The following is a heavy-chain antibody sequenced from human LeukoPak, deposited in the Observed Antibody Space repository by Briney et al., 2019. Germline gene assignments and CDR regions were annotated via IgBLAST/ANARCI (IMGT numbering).Heavy chain of an antibody. J-gene: IGHJ4*02. Sequence: GGSLRLSCAASGFTVSSNYMSWVRQAPGKGLEWVSVIYSGGSTYYADSVRGRFTISRDNAENSLYLQMNSLRVEDTAVYYCARAPTVLVGYCSSSSCQADYWGQGTLVTVSS. D-gene: IGHD2-2*01. V-gene: IGHV3-53*01. CDR1: GFTVSSNY. CDR2: IYSGGST. CDR3: ARAPTVLVGYCSSSSCQADY.